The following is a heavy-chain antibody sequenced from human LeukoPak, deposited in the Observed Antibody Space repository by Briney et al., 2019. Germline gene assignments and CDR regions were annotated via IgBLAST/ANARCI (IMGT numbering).Heavy chain of an antibody. Sequence: PGGSLRLSCAASGFTFSSHWMYWVRQPPGKGLEWVSGINWNGADTDYADSVKGRFTISRDSAKNSLYLQMKSLRAEDTALYYCARNNGGNSAGWYLDLWGRGTLVTVSS. D-gene: IGHD4-23*01. CDR2: INWNGADT. V-gene: IGHV3-20*04. CDR3: ARNNGGNSAGWYLDL. J-gene: IGHJ2*01. CDR1: GFTFSSHW.